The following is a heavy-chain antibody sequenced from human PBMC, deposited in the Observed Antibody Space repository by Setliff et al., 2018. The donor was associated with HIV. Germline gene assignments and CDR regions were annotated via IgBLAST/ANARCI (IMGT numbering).Heavy chain of an antibody. V-gene: IGHV3-48*01. CDR3: ARGDPFTDFDS. D-gene: IGHD3-16*01. CDR2: ISSGSSTI. CDR1: GFSFANYG. J-gene: IGHJ4*02. Sequence: LSLSCAASGFSFANYGMNWVRQAPGKGLEWVAYISSGSSTIYYANSLKGRFIVSRDNAKNSLSLQLSSLGVEDTAVYYCARGDPFTDFDSWGQGTLVTVSS.